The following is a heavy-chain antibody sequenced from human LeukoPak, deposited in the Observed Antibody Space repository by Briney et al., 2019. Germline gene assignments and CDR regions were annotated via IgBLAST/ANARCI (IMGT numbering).Heavy chain of an antibody. D-gene: IGHD2-2*01. CDR3: AHRRKLNCSSTSCYVFY. Sequence: SGPTLVNPTQTLTLTCTFSGFALSTSGVGVGWIRQPPGKALEWLALIYWDDDKRYSPSLKSRLTITKDTSKNQVVLTMTNMDPVDTATYYCAHRRKLNCSSTSCYVFYWGQGTLVTVSS. V-gene: IGHV2-5*02. CDR1: GFALSTSGVG. J-gene: IGHJ4*02. CDR2: IYWDDDK.